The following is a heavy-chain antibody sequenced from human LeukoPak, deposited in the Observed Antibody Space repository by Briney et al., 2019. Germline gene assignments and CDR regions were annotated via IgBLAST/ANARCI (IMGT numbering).Heavy chain of an antibody. Sequence: SETLSLTCTVSGGSISSSSYYWRWIRPPPGKGLEWIGSIYYSGSTYYNPSLKSRVTISVDTSKNQFSLKLSSVTAADTAVYYCARQGDSSGYYYFDYWGQGTLVTVSS. V-gene: IGHV4-39*01. CDR2: IYYSGST. CDR1: GGSISSSSYY. J-gene: IGHJ4*02. CDR3: ARQGDSSGYYYFDY. D-gene: IGHD3-22*01.